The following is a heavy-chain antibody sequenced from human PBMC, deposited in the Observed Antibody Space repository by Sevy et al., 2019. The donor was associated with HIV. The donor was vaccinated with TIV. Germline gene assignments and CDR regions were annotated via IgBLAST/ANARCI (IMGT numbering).Heavy chain of an antibody. CDR2: ISYDGSNK. Sequence: GGSLRLSCAASGFTFSSYAMHWVRQAPGKGLEWVAVISYDGSNKYYADSVKGRFTISRDNCKNTLYLQMNSLRAEDTAVYYCARDGYYYDSSGGYYFDYWGQGTLVTVSS. V-gene: IGHV3-30-3*01. CDR1: GFTFSSYA. CDR3: ARDGYYYDSSGGYYFDY. D-gene: IGHD3-22*01. J-gene: IGHJ4*02.